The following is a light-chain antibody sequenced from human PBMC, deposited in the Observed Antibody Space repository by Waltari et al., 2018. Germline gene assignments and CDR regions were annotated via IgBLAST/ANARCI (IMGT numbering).Light chain of an antibody. Sequence: DIQMTQSPSSLSASVGDKVTITCRASQSISTWLAWFQLKPGKAPKLLIYKASNLESGVQSRFSGSGSGTEFTLTISSLLPEDFATYYCQQYNSDSHSFGQGTRLEIK. J-gene: IGKJ2*01. CDR3: QQYNSDSHS. CDR1: QSISTW. V-gene: IGKV1-5*03. CDR2: KAS.